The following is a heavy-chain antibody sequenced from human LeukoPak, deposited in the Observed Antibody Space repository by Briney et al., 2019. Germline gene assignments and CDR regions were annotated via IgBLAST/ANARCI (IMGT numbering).Heavy chain of an antibody. CDR2: IYYSGST. CDR1: GGSISSGDYY. J-gene: IGHJ4*02. Sequence: SETLSVTCTVSGGSISSGDYYWSWIRQHPGKGLEWIGNIYYSGSTYYNPSLKSRVTISVDTSKSQFSLKLSSVTAADTAVYYCAREGYDSSYYWGQGTLVTASS. CDR3: AREGYDSSYY. V-gene: IGHV4-31*03. D-gene: IGHD3-22*01.